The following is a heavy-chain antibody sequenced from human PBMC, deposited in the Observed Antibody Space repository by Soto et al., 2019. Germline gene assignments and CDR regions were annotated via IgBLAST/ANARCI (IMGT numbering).Heavy chain of an antibody. CDR2: ISSSSSYI. V-gene: IGHV3-21*01. Sequence: GGSLRLSCAASGFTFSSYSMNWVRQAPGKGLEWVSSISSSSSYIYYGDSVKGRFTISRDNAMNSLYLEMNSLRAEDTAVYYCARVHPDAFDIWGQGTMVTVSS. CDR1: GFTFSSYS. CDR3: ARVHPDAFDI. J-gene: IGHJ3*02.